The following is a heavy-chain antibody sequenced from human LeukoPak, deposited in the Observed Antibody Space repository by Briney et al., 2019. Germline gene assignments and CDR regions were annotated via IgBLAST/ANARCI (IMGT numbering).Heavy chain of an antibody. D-gene: IGHD6-13*01. CDR2: IRYDGSNK. J-gene: IGHJ4*02. V-gene: IGHV3-30*02. Sequence: GSLRLSCAASGFTSSSYGMHWVRQAPGKGLEWVAFIRYDGSNKYYADSVKGRFTISRDNSKNTLYLQMNSLRAEDTAVYYCAKRKKGHGSSWQNGDYFDYWGQGTLVTVSS. CDR3: AKRKKGHGSSWQNGDYFDY. CDR1: GFTSSSYG.